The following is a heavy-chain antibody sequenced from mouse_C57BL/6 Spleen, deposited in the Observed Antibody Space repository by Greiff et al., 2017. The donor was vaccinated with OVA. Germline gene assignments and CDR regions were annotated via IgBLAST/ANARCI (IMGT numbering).Heavy chain of an antibody. CDR1: GYTFTDYY. V-gene: IGHV1-19*01. J-gene: IGHJ2*01. CDR3: ARSPYYYGSSPFDY. Sequence: VQLQQSGPVLVKPGASVKMSCKASGYTFTDYYMNWVKQSHGKSLEWIGVINPYNGGTSYNQKFKGKATLTVDKSSSTAYMELNSLTSEDSAVYYCARSPYYYGSSPFDYWGQGTTLTVSS. D-gene: IGHD1-1*01. CDR2: INPYNGGT.